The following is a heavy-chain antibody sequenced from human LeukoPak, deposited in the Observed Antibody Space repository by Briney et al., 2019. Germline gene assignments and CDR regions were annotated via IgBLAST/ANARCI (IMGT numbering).Heavy chain of an antibody. Sequence: ASVKVSCKASGYSFTGYYMHWVRQAPGQGLEWMGWINPNSGGTNYAQKFQGRVTMTRDTASSTAYMVLSKLRSDDTAVYYCASDRWNFDDSSGSNRDFDSWGQGTLVTVSS. J-gene: IGHJ5*01. D-gene: IGHD3-22*01. V-gene: IGHV1-2*02. CDR3: ASDRWNFDDSSGSNRDFDS. CDR2: INPNSGGT. CDR1: GYSFTGYY.